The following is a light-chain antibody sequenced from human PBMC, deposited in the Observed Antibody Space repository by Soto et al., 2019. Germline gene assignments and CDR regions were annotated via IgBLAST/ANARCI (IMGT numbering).Light chain of an antibody. CDR3: QQDSSWPLT. V-gene: IGKV3-15*01. J-gene: IGKJ4*01. CDR2: GAS. CDR1: QDIRIS. Sequence: EIVMTQSPATLSVSPGERVTLSCRASQDIRISLAWYQQKPGQAPRLLIYGASIRATGVPATFSGSGPGTEFTLSISSLQSEHLGVYYCQQDSSWPLTFGGGTKVDIK.